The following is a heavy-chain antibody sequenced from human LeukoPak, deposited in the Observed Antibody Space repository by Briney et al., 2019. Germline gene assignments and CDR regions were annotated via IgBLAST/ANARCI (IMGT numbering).Heavy chain of an antibody. J-gene: IGHJ4*02. Sequence: SETLSLTCAVSGGSISSSNWWSWVRQPPGKGLEWIGEIYHSGSTNYNPSLKSRVTISVDKSKNQFSLKLSSVTAADTAVYYCASSGELLWFGEFDYWGQGTLVTVSS. V-gene: IGHV4-4*02. CDR1: GGSISSSNW. CDR2: IYHSGST. D-gene: IGHD3-10*01. CDR3: ASSGELLWFGEFDY.